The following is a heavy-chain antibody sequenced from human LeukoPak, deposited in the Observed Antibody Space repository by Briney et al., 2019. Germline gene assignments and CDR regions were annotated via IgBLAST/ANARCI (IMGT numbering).Heavy chain of an antibody. V-gene: IGHV3-23*01. J-gene: IGHJ6*03. CDR2: ISGSGGST. CDR3: AKRFEYSSSSGWYYYYMDV. D-gene: IGHD6-6*01. Sequence: SGGSLRLSCAASGFTFSNYWMSWVRQAPGKGLEWVSAISGSGGSTYYADSVKGRFTISRDNSKNTLYLQMNSLRAEDTAVYYCAKRFEYSSSSGWYYYYMDVWGKGTTVTVSS. CDR1: GFTFSNYW.